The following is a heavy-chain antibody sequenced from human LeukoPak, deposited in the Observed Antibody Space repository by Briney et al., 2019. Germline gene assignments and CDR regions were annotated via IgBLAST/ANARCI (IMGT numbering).Heavy chain of an antibody. CDR1: VYSISTGYY. D-gene: IGHD2-2*01. V-gene: IGHV4-38-2*01. Sequence: SETLSLTCAVSVYSISTGYYWGWIRQPPGKGLEGIGSIYHSGSTYYNPSLKRRVTISVDTSKNQFSLKLSSVTAADTAVYYCASIVPAAIPYWGQGTLVTVSS. J-gene: IGHJ4*02. CDR2: IYHSGST. CDR3: ASIVPAAIPY.